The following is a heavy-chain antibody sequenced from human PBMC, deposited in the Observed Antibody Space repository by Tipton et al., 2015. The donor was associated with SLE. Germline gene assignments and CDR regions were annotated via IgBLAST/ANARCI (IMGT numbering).Heavy chain of an antibody. CDR1: GGSFSGYY. D-gene: IGHD5-18*01. V-gene: IGHV4-34*01. CDR2: INHNGRT. CDR3: ARESEQLWSREDAFDI. Sequence: LRLSCAVYGGSFSGYYWSWISQPPGKGLEWIGEINHNGRTNYNPSLKSRVTISVDTSKDQFNLKLSSVTAADTAVYYFARESEQLWSREDAFDIWGQGTMVTVSS. J-gene: IGHJ3*02.